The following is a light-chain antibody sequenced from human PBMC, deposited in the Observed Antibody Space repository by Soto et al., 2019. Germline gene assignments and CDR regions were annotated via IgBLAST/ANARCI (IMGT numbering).Light chain of an antibody. V-gene: IGLV2-14*03. CDR3: CSYTSFSTYV. J-gene: IGLJ1*01. CDR2: DVS. CDR1: SIDVGGTNH. Sequence: QSVLTQPASVSGSPGQSITISCSGTSIDVGGTNHVSWYLQHPGEAPKLIMYDVSNRPSGVSDRFFGSKADNTATLTVSGLQAEDEADYYCCSYTSFSTYVFGTGTKSPS.